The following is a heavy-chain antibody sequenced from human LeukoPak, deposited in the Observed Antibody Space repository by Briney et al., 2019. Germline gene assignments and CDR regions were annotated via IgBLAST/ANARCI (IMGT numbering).Heavy chain of an antibody. CDR2: ISSSGGST. CDR1: GLTSSSYA. Sequence: GESLRLSCAAYGLTSSSYAISWVRQAPGNLLEWVSAISSSGGSTYYADSGKGRFTIYRENSKNTMYLQMNSMRAEDTAVYYCAKAVAATHYYYHYYMDVWGNGTTVTVSS. V-gene: IGHV3-23*01. CDR3: AKAVAATHYYYHYYMDV. D-gene: IGHD2-15*01. J-gene: IGHJ6*03.